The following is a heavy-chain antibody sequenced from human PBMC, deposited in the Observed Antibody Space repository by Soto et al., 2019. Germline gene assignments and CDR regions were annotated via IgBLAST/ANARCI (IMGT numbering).Heavy chain of an antibody. V-gene: IGHV1-18*01. J-gene: IGHJ5*02. CDR3: ARDPHEFWTSYWFDP. CDR2: ISAYDGKT. CDR1: GYTFNTYG. Sequence: ASVKVSCKTSGYTFNTYGINWVRQAPGQGLGLMGWISAYDGKTTYAEKFQGRVTLTTDTSTSTAYMELRSLRSDDTAIYYCARDPHEFWTSYWFDPWGQGTPVTVSS. D-gene: IGHD3-3*01.